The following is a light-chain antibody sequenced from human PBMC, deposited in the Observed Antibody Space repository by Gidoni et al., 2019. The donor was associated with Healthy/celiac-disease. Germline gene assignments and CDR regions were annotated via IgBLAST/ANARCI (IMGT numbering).Light chain of an antibody. V-gene: IGKV3-20*01. Sequence: EIVLTQSPGTLSLYPGERATLSCRASKSVSSSYLAWYQHEPGQAPRLRIYGASSRATGIPDRFSGSGSGTDFTLTISRLEPEDFAVYYCQQYGSSPPITFGQGTRLEIK. CDR1: KSVSSSY. CDR2: GAS. J-gene: IGKJ5*01. CDR3: QQYGSSPPIT.